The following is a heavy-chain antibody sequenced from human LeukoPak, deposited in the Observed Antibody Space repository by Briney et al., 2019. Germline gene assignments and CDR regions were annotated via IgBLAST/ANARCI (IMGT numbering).Heavy chain of an antibody. CDR3: ARMAGQWGPSPDAFDI. J-gene: IGHJ3*02. CDR1: GFTFSSYW. Sequence: GGSLRLSCAASGFTFSSYWMSWVRQAPGKGLEWVANIKQDGSEKYYVDSVKGRFTISRDNAKNSLYLQMNSLRAEDTAVYYCARMAGQWGPSPDAFDIWGQGTMVTVSS. D-gene: IGHD6-19*01. V-gene: IGHV3-7*01. CDR2: IKQDGSEK.